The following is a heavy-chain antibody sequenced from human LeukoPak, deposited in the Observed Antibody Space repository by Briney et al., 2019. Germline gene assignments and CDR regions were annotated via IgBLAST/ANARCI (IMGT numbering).Heavy chain of an antibody. CDR3: APLASSDFDY. J-gene: IGHJ4*02. Sequence: SETLSLTCAVYGGSFSGYYWSWIRQPPGKGLEWIGEINHSGSTNYNPSLKSRVTISVDTSKNQLSLKLSSVTAADTAVYYCAPLASSDFDYWGQGTLVTVSS. V-gene: IGHV4-34*01. D-gene: IGHD6-6*01. CDR1: GGSFSGYY. CDR2: INHSGST.